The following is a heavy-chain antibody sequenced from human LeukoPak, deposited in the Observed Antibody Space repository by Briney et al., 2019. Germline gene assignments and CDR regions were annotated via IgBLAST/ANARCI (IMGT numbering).Heavy chain of an antibody. CDR2: IYTSGST. V-gene: IGHV4-4*07. J-gene: IGHJ5*02. CDR1: GGSISSYY. CDR3: ARGVSDFWSGYYRLLNWFDP. Sequence: SETLSLTCTVSGGSISSYYWSWIRQPAGKGLEWIGRIYTSGSTNYNPSLKSRVTMSVDTSKNQFSLKLSSVTAADTAVYYCARGVSDFWSGYYRLLNWFDPWGQGTLVTVSS. D-gene: IGHD3-3*01.